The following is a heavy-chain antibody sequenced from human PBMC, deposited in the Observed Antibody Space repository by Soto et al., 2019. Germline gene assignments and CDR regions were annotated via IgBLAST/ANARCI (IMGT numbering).Heavy chain of an antibody. CDR1: GYTFTSYG. V-gene: IGHV1-18*01. CDR2: ISAYNGNT. Sequence: ASVKVSCKASGYTFTSYGISWVRQAPGQGLEWMGWISAYNGNTNYAQKLQGRVTVTTDTSTSTAYMELRSLRSDDTAVYYCARGVHYPGDIYYYYMDVWGKGTTVTVSS. D-gene: IGHD4-17*01. CDR3: ARGVHYPGDIYYYYMDV. J-gene: IGHJ6*03.